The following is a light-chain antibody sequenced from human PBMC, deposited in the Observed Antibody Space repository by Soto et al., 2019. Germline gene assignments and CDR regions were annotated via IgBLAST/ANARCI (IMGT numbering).Light chain of an antibody. J-gene: IGKJ5*01. Sequence: EIVLTQSPGTLYLSPGESATLSFRASQTASITYLTWYQQKPGQAPRLLIFGASKSATGIPDRFSGSGSGRDFTLTISGLEPEDFAVYYCQQYGSSPLISLGQGTRLE. CDR2: GAS. CDR1: QTASITY. CDR3: QQYGSSPLIS. V-gene: IGKV3-20*01.